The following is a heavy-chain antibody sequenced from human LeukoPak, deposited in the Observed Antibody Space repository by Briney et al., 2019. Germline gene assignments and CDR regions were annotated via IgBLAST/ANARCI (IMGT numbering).Heavy chain of an antibody. CDR2: IIPIFGTA. CDR1: GGTFSSYA. CDR3: AGVVSGSGSWITPNWFDP. J-gene: IGHJ5*02. V-gene: IGHV1-69*05. Sequence: SVKVSCKASGGTFSSYAISWVRQAPGQGLEWMGGIIPIFGTANYAQKFQGRVTITTDESTSTAYMELSNLRSEDTAVYYCAGVVSGSGSWITPNWFDPWGQGTLVTVSS. D-gene: IGHD3-10*01.